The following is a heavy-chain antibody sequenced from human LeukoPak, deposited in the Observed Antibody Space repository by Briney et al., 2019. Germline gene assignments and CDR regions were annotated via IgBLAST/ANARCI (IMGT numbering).Heavy chain of an antibody. J-gene: IGHJ6*04. CDR3: AKTLGYCSSTSCVRGGMDV. CDR1: GFTFSSYG. D-gene: IGHD2-2*01. CDR2: ISYDGSNK. Sequence: GGSLRLSCAASGFTFSSYGMHWVRQAPGKGLEWVAVISYDGSNKYYADSVKGRFTISRDNSKNTLYLQMNSLRAEDTAVYYCAKTLGYCSSTSCVRGGMDVWGKGTTVTVSS. V-gene: IGHV3-30*18.